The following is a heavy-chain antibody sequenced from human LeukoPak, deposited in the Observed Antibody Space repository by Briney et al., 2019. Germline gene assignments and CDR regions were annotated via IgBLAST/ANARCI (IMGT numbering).Heavy chain of an antibody. J-gene: IGHJ6*02. Sequence: SETLSLTCTVSGGSISSSSYYWGWLRQPPGTGLEWIGSIYYSGSTYYNPSLKSRVTISVDTSKNQFSLKLSSVTAADTAVYYWVVVPAAAGYGMDVWGQGTTVTVSS. CDR3: VVVPAAAGYGMDV. CDR1: GGSISSSSYY. V-gene: IGHV4-39*01. CDR2: IYYSGST. D-gene: IGHD2-2*01.